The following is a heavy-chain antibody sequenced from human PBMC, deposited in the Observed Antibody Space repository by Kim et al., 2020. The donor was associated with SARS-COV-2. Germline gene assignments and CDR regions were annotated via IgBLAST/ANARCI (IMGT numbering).Heavy chain of an antibody. D-gene: IGHD2-15*01. Sequence: DSVMGRFTISRDNSKQPLDLQMNSLGAEDTAVYYCARDRSGGYFYVGMDVWGQGTTVTVSS. V-gene: IGHV3-30*07. J-gene: IGHJ6*02. CDR3: ARDRSGGYFYVGMDV.